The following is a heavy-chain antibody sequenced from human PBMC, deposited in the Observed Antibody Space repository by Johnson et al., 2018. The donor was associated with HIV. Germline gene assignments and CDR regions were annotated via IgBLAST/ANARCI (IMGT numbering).Heavy chain of an antibody. J-gene: IGHJ3*02. CDR3: ARTPDTGDAFDI. CDR2: ISYEGNNK. CDR1: GFTFSIHR. Sequence: VQLVESGAGVFHPGRSLRLSGAAPGFTFSIHRLHWVRQAPAKGLEWVAVISYEGNNKYYAYSVKGRFTISRDNSKNTLYLQMNSLRAEDTAVYYCARTPDTGDAFDIWGQGTMVTVSS. D-gene: IGHD3-10*01. V-gene: IGHV3-30*03.